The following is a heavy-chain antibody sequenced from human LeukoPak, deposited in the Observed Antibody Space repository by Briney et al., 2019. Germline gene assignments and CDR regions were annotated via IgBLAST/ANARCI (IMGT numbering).Heavy chain of an antibody. J-gene: IGHJ6*02. Sequence: GGSLRLSCAASGFTFTSYAMHWVRQAPGQRLEWMGWINAGNGNTKYSQKFQGRVTITRDTSASTAYMELSSLRSEDTAVYYCASPLYSSSWFLSFDYYYGMDVWGQGTTVTVSS. V-gene: IGHV1-3*01. CDR1: GFTFTSYA. D-gene: IGHD6-13*01. CDR2: INAGNGNT. CDR3: ASPLYSSSWFLSFDYYYGMDV.